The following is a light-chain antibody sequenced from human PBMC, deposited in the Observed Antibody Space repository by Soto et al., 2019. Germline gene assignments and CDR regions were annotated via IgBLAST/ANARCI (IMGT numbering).Light chain of an antibody. CDR1: SSDVGGYNY. CDR2: EVN. CDR3: SSFTGFSTV. Sequence: QSVLTQPPSASGSPGQSVTISCTGTSSDVGGYNYVSWYQQHPGKAPKLVIFEVNKRPSGVPDRFSGSKSGNTASLTVSGLQTEDEADYYCSSFTGFSTVFGSGTKVTVL. V-gene: IGLV2-8*01. J-gene: IGLJ1*01.